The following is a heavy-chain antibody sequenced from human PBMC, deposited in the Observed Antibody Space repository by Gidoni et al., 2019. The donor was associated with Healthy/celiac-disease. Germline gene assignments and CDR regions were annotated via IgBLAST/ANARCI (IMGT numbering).Heavy chain of an antibody. Sequence: EVQLVESGGGLVKPGGSLRLSCAASGFTFSSSSMNWVRQAPGKGLEWVSSISSSSSYIYYADSVKGRFTISRDNAKNSLYLQMNSLRAEDTAVYYCAREGTSYDILTGYYTYYFDYWGQGTLVTVSS. CDR1: GFTFSSSS. J-gene: IGHJ4*02. CDR3: AREGTSYDILTGYYTYYFDY. V-gene: IGHV3-21*01. D-gene: IGHD3-9*01. CDR2: ISSSSSYI.